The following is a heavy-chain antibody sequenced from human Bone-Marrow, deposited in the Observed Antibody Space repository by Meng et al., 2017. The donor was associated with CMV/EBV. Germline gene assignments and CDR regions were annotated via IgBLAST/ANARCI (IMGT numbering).Heavy chain of an antibody. CDR3: ARGGYCSGGSCPYYYYYGMDV. CDR2: MNPNSGNT. V-gene: IGHV1-8*03. D-gene: IGHD2-15*01. CDR1: GYTFTSYD. J-gene: IGHJ6*01. Sequence: ASVKVSCKASGYTFTSYDINWVRQATGQGLEWMGWMNPNSGNTGYAQKFQGRVTITRNTSISTAYMELSSLRSEDTAVYYCARGGYCSGGSCPYYYYYGMDVWGQGTTVTGSS.